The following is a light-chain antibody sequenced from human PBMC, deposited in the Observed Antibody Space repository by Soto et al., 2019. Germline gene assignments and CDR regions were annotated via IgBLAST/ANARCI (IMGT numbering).Light chain of an antibody. CDR3: QQYKSWPIT. V-gene: IGKV3-15*01. CDR2: GAS. J-gene: IGKJ5*01. Sequence: EIVLTQSPATLSLSPGERATLSCRASQSVSSYLAWYQQKPGQAPRLLIYGASTRATGIPARFSGSGSGTEFTLTISGLQSEDFAVYFCQQYKSWPITFRQGTRLEIK. CDR1: QSVSSY.